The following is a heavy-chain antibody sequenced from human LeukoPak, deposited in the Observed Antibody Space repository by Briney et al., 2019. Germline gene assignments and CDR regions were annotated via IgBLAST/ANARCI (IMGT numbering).Heavy chain of an antibody. CDR3: ARTVSAWPYMDV. D-gene: IGHD6-19*01. Sequence: PSETLSLTCTVSGGSISTQYWSWIRQPPGKGLEWIAYVYYSGSTNYNPSFKSRVTISIDTTKNQFSLKLRAVTATDTAVYYCARTVSAWPYMDVWGTGTTVTVSS. J-gene: IGHJ6*03. V-gene: IGHV4-59*11. CDR2: VYYSGST. CDR1: GGSISTQY.